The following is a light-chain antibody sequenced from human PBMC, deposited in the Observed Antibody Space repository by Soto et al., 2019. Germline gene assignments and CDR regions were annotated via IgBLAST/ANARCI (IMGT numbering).Light chain of an antibody. J-gene: IGKJ1*01. CDR1: QNISSY. V-gene: IGKV3-11*01. Sequence: IVFTQSPATLSLSPGKRATLSCRASQNISSYLIWYQQKPGQAPRLLIYDVSNRAAGIPAGFSGSGSGTDFTLTISSLETEDFAVYYCQQRSNWPRTFGQGTKVDIK. CDR2: DVS. CDR3: QQRSNWPRT.